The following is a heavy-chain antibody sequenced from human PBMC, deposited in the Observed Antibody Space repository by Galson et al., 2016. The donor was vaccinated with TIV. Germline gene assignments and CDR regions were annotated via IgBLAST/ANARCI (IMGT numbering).Heavy chain of an antibody. D-gene: IGHD1-26*01. CDR3: ARWADSGSYYEYFHH. Sequence: TLSLTCTVSGGSISSGGFYWSWIRQHPGKGLEWIGYTYNSGSTYYNPSLESRLIMSVDTSKNQFSLNLNSVTAADAAMYYCARWADSGSYYEYFHHWGQGTLVTVSS. J-gene: IGHJ1*01. V-gene: IGHV4-31*03. CDR1: GGSISSGGFY. CDR2: TYNSGST.